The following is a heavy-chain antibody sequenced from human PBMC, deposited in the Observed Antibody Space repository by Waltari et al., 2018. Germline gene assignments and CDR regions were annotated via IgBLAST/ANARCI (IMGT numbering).Heavy chain of an antibody. Sequence: HLQLQESGPGLVKPSETLSLTCTVSCGSIGHSTYYWGWIRQPPGKGLAWLGSIYHSGSTSYNASLKSRISIPVDTSTNQFSLKVTSVTAADTAVYFCARRHVDIAIGHFDYWGQGRLVFVSS. D-gene: IGHD2-2*03. CDR2: IYHSGST. V-gene: IGHV4-39*01. J-gene: IGHJ4*02. CDR1: CGSIGHSTYY. CDR3: ARRHVDIAIGHFDY.